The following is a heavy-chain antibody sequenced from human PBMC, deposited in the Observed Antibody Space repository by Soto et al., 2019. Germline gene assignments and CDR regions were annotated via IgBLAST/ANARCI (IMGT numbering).Heavy chain of an antibody. CDR2: IKSKTDGGTT. D-gene: IGHD3-3*01. J-gene: IGHJ6*03. CDR3: TTGTIPRFLEWLNPPRNEVYYYYYMDV. Sequence: EVQLVESGGGLVKPGGSLRLSCAASGFTFSNAWMSWVRQAPGKGLEWVGRIKSKTDGGTTDYAAPVKGRFTISRDDSKNTLYLQMNSLKTEDTAVYYCTTGTIPRFLEWLNPPRNEVYYYYYMDVWGKGTTVTVSS. CDR1: GFTFSNAW. V-gene: IGHV3-15*01.